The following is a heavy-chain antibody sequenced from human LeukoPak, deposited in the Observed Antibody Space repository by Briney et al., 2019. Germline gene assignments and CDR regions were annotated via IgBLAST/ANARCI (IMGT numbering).Heavy chain of an antibody. CDR2: INHSGST. V-gene: IGHV4-34*01. CDR3: AGRDEYVWGSYRPFDY. Sequence: SETLSLTCAVYGGSFSGYYWSWIRQPPGKGLEWIGEINHSGSTNYNPSLKSRVTISVDTSKNQFSLKLSSVTAADTAVYYCAGRDEYVWGSYRPFDYWGQGTLVTVSS. J-gene: IGHJ4*02. CDR1: GGSFSGYY. D-gene: IGHD3-16*02.